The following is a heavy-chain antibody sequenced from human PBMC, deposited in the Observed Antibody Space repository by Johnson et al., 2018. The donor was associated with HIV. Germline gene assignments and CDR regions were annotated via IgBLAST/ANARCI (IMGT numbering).Heavy chain of an antibody. D-gene: IGHD1-26*01. J-gene: IGHJ3*02. Sequence: VQLVESGGGVVRPGGSLRLSCAASGFIFDDYGMSWVRQAPGKGLEWVSGISGSGGSTYYADSVKGRFTISRDNSKNTLYLQMNSLRAEDTAVYYCARDPGPQWELEATDAFDIWGQGTMVTVSS. CDR3: ARDPGPQWELEATDAFDI. CDR2: ISGSGGST. V-gene: IGHV3-20*04. CDR1: GFIFDDYG.